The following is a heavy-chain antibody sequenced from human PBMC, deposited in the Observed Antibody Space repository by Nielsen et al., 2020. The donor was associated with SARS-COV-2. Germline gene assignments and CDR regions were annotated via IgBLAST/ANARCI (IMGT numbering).Heavy chain of an antibody. D-gene: IGHD4-17*01. J-gene: IGHJ4*02. V-gene: IGHV4-30-2*01. CDR1: GGSISSGGYS. CDR2: IYHSGST. CDR3: ARMTTVTTYYFDY. Sequence: SETLSLTCAVSGGSISSGGYSWSWIRQPPGKGLEWIGYIYHSGSTYYNPSLKSRVTISVDRSENQFSLKLSSVTAADTAVYYCARMTTVTTYYFDYWGQGTLVTVPS.